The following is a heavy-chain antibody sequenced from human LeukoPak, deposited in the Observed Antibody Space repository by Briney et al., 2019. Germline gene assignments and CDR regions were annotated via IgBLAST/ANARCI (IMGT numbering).Heavy chain of an antibody. CDR2: INPDSGAT. CDR3: ARDLCHGGSCFHFDS. CDR1: GYTFTGYY. J-gene: IGHJ4*02. D-gene: IGHD2-15*01. Sequence: ASVKVSCKASGYTFTGYYMHWVRQAPGQGLEWMGWINPDSGATNFAQRFQGRVTMTRDTSVNTVHMELNRLRSDDTAVYYCARDLCHGGSCFHFDSWGQGTLATVSS. V-gene: IGHV1-2*02.